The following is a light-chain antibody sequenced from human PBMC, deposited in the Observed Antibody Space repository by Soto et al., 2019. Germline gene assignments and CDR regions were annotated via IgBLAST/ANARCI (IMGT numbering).Light chain of an antibody. V-gene: IGLV1-44*01. CDR3: AAWDDSLNGVL. CDR2: TNS. Sequence: QPVLTQPPSASGTPGQRVTISCSGSSSNIGGNTVNWYQQLPGTAPKLLMYTNSQRPSGVPDRFSGSKSGTSASLVISGLQSEDEADYYCAAWDDSLNGVLFGGGTKLTVL. J-gene: IGLJ3*02. CDR1: SSNIGGNT.